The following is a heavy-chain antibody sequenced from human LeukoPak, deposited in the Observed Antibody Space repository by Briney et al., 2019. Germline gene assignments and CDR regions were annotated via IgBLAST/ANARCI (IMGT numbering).Heavy chain of an antibody. CDR1: GFTFSSYA. CDR3: AKNGISYDFWSGFSMDV. D-gene: IGHD3-3*01. Sequence: GGSLRLSCAASGFTFSSYAMSWVRQAPGKGLEWVSAISGSGGSTYYADSVKGRFTISRDNSKNTLYLQMNSLRAKDTAVYYCAKNGISYDFWSGFSMDVWGKGTTVTVSS. J-gene: IGHJ6*03. CDR2: ISGSGGST. V-gene: IGHV3-23*01.